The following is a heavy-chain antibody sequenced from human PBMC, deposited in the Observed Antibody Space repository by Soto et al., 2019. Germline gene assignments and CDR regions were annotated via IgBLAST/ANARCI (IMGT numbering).Heavy chain of an antibody. D-gene: IGHD2-21*01. CDR3: AKGPGNLFFDY. CDR1: GFTFSSYG. J-gene: IGHJ4*02. CDR2: ISYDGSNK. Sequence: PGGSLRLSCAASGFTFSSYGMHWVRQAPGKGLEWVAVISYDGSNKYYADSVKGRFTISRDNSKNTLYLQMNSLIAEDTAVYYCAKGPGNLFFDYWGQGTLVTVSS. V-gene: IGHV3-30*18.